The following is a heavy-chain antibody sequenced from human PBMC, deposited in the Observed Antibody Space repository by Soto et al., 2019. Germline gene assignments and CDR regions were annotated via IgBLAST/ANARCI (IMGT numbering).Heavy chain of an antibody. J-gene: IGHJ4*02. CDR2: VDNDGSAT. CDR1: GFTFNIYW. CDR3: ARDNWNSY. Sequence: GGSLRLSCVASGFTFNIYWMHWVRQAPGKGLEWVSRVDNDGSATTYADSVKGRFTISRDNAKNTLFLQMNTLRVDDTAVYYCARDNWNSYWGQGTLVTVSS. V-gene: IGHV3-74*01. D-gene: IGHD1-1*01.